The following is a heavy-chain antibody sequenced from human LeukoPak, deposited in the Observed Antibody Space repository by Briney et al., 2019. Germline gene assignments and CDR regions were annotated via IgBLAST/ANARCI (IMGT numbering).Heavy chain of an antibody. D-gene: IGHD3-10*01. CDR2: IYPGDSDT. V-gene: IGHV5-51*01. Sequence: GASLQISCKGSGYSFPNFWIGWVRQLPGKGLEWMGIIYPGDSDTRYSPSFQGQVTISADKSISTAYLQWNSLKASDTAMYYCARQAYGSGSYSAHWGQGTLVTVSS. J-gene: IGHJ4*02. CDR3: ARQAYGSGSYSAH. CDR1: GYSFPNFW.